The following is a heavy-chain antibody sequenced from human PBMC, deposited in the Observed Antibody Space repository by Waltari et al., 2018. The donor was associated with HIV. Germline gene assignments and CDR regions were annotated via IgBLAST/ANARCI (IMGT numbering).Heavy chain of an antibody. J-gene: IGHJ6*02. CDR1: GFTFSTYW. D-gene: IGHD3-10*01. CDR3: ARGQYYSMDV. CDR2: INRDGSTI. Sequence: EVQLVESGGGLVQPGGSLSLSCSASGFTFSTYWMHSVRQAPGKGLVWVSGINRDGSTIRYADSVKGRFTISRDNAKNTLYLQMNSLRAEDTALYYCARGQYYSMDVWGQGTTVTVSS. V-gene: IGHV3-74*01.